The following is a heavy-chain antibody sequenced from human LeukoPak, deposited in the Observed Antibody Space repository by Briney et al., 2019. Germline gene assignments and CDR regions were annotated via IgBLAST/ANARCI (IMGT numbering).Heavy chain of an antibody. CDR2: VFIGDSDT. CDR3: ARLIHRDQELDY. J-gene: IGHJ4*02. V-gene: IGHV5-51*01. D-gene: IGHD5-24*01. CDR1: GNSFQSYW. Sequence: GESLKISCKVSGNSFQSYWIGWVRQMPGKGLEFMGLVFIGDSDTRYNPSFHGQVTISADKSISTAYLQWSSLKASDTAMYYCARLIHRDQELDYWGQGTLVTVSS.